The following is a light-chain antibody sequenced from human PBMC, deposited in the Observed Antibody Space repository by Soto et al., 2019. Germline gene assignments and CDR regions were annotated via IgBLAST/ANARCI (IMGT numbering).Light chain of an antibody. V-gene: IGKV3-15*01. CDR2: GAS. J-gene: IGKJ4*01. CDR3: HQTFTPPLT. Sequence: EVVMTQSPATLSVSLGDRATLSCRASQSVSSNLAWYQQKPGQAPRLLIYGASTRATGIPARFSGSGSGTEFTLTISSLQSEDFGTYYCHQTFTPPLTFGGGTRVEIK. CDR1: QSVSSN.